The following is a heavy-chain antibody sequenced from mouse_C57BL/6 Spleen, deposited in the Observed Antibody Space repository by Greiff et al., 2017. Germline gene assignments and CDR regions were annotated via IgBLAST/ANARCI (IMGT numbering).Heavy chain of an antibody. J-gene: IGHJ2*01. CDR2: IRLKSDNYAT. CDR1: GFTFSNYW. D-gene: IGHD1-1*01. V-gene: IGHV6-3*01. Sequence: EVMLVESGGGLVQPGGSMKLSCVASGFTFSNYWMNWVRQSPEKGLEWVAQIRLKSDNYATHYAESVKGRFTISRDDSKSSVYLQMNNLRAEDTGIYYCTAYGSSSYYFDYWGQGTTLTVSS. CDR3: TAYGSSSYYFDY.